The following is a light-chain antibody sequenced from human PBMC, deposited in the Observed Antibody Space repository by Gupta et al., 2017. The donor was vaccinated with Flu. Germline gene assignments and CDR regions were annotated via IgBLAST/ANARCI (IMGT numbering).Light chain of an antibody. CDR1: QSVSSY. V-gene: IGKV3-11*01. CDR2: DAS. J-gene: IGKJ4*01. Sequence: PATLSLPPGERATLACRASQSVSSYLAWYQQKPGQAPRLLIYDASNRATGLPDRFSGSGSGTEFTLTISSREPEDFAVYYCHQRSNWPLTFGGGTKVEIK. CDR3: HQRSNWPLT.